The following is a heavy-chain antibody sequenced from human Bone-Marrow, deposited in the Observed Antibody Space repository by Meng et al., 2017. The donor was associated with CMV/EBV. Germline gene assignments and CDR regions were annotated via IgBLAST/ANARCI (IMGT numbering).Heavy chain of an antibody. V-gene: IGHV3-7*04. Sequence: GGSLRLSCAASGFTFSSYWMSWVRQAPGKGLEWVANIKQDGSEKYYVDSVKGRFTISRDNAKNSLYLQMNSLRAEDTAVYYCARAIPYYDFWSGYSAGWYFDLWGRGTLVTVSS. J-gene: IGHJ2*01. CDR3: ARAIPYYDFWSGYSAGWYFDL. CDR1: GFTFSSYW. D-gene: IGHD3-3*01. CDR2: IKQDGSEK.